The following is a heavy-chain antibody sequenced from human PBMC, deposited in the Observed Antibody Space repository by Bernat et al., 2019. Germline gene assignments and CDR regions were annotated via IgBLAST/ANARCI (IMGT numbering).Heavy chain of an antibody. D-gene: IGHD3-3*01. CDR2: ISGSGGST. J-gene: IGHJ6*03. Sequence: EVQLLESGGGLVQPGGSLRLSCAASGFTFSSYAMSWVRQAPGKGLEWVSAISGSGGSTYYADSVKGRFTISRDNSKNTLYLQMNSLRAEDTAVYYCARGLYYDFWSGYYGYYYYYYMDVWGKGTTVTVSS. CDR1: GFTFSSYA. CDR3: ARGLYYDFWSGYYGYYYYYYMDV. V-gene: IGHV3-23*01.